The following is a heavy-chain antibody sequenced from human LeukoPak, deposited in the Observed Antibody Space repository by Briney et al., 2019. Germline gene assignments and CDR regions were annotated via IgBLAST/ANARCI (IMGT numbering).Heavy chain of an antibody. CDR3: ARGGSYRYGSSDY. V-gene: IGHV5-51*01. CDR2: IHPGDSGT. Sequence: GESLKIPCKGSGYSFSNYWIGWVRQMPGKGLEWMGIIHPGDSGTRYSPSFQGQVTMSVDESITTAYLQWNSLRASDSAIYYCARGGSYRYGSSDYWGQGTLVTASS. D-gene: IGHD5-18*01. CDR1: GYSFSNYW. J-gene: IGHJ4*02.